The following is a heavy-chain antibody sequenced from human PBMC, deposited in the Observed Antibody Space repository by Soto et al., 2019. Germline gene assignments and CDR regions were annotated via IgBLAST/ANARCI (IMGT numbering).Heavy chain of an antibody. D-gene: IGHD3-10*01. CDR3: ARDRKATPLVRGVGGNYGMDV. J-gene: IGHJ6*02. V-gene: IGHV1-24*01. Sequence: ASVKVSCKVSGYTLTELSMHWVRQAPGKGLEWMGGFDPEDGETIYAQKFQGRVTMTTDTSTSTAYMELRSLRSDDTAVYYCARDRKATPLVRGVGGNYGMDVWG. CDR2: FDPEDGET. CDR1: GYTLTELS.